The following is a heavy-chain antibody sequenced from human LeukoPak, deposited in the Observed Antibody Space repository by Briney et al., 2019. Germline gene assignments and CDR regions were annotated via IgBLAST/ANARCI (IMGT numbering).Heavy chain of an antibody. V-gene: IGHV3-23*01. Sequence: GGSLRLSCAASGFTFSTYALTWVRQAPGKGLEWVSGISDSGGNTYYADSVKGRFTISRDNSKNTLYLQMDSLRADDTAVYYCAKAAFSRTSYFDYWGQGTLVTASS. CDR2: ISDSGGNT. J-gene: IGHJ4*02. CDR3: AKAAFSRTSYFDY. D-gene: IGHD3-3*02. CDR1: GFTFSTYA.